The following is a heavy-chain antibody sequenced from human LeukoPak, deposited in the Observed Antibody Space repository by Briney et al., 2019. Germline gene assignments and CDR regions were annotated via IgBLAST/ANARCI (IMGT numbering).Heavy chain of an antibody. D-gene: IGHD4-17*01. CDR3: ARYTTVTTFDY. CDR1: GYSFTSYW. V-gene: IGHV5-51*01. Sequence: RGESLKISCKGSGYSFTSYWIGWVRQMPGKGLERMGIIYPGDSDTRYSSSFQGQVTISADKSISTAYLQWSSLKASDTAMYYCARYTTVTTFDYWGQGTLVTVSS. CDR2: IYPGDSDT. J-gene: IGHJ4*02.